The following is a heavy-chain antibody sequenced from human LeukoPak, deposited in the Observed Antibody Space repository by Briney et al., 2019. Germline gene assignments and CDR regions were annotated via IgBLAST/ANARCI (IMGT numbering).Heavy chain of an antibody. D-gene: IGHD3-10*01. Sequence: GGSLRPSCAASGFTFSSYSMNWVRQAPGKGLEWVPYISSSSSTIYYADSVKGRFTISRDNAKKSLYPQMNSLRAEDTAVYYCARPSRGFFDYWGQGTLVTVSS. CDR1: GFTFSSYS. V-gene: IGHV3-48*01. CDR2: ISSSSSTI. J-gene: IGHJ4*02. CDR3: ARPSRGFFDY.